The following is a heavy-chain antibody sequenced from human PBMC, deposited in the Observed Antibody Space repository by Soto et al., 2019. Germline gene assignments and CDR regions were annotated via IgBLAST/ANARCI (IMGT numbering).Heavy chain of an antibody. D-gene: IGHD1-26*01. V-gene: IGHV1-69*13. CDR3: ARGSWVGATRPRYYFDY. J-gene: IGHJ4*02. CDR1: GGTFSSYA. CDR2: IIPIFGTA. Sequence: RASVKVSCKASGGTFSSYAISWVRQAPGQGLEWMGGIIPIFGTANYAQKFQGRVTITADESTSTAYMELSSLRSEDTAVYYCARGSWVGATRPRYYFDYWGQGTLVTVSS.